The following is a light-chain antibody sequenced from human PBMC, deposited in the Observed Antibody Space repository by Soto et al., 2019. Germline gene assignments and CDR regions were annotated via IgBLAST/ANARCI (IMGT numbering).Light chain of an antibody. Sequence: QSALTQPASVSGSPGQSITISCTGTSSDVGGYNYVSWYQQHPGKAPKLMIYEVSNRPSGVSNRFSGSKSGNTASLTISGIQAEEQADYYCSSYTRSRTPYVFGTGTKVTV. J-gene: IGLJ1*01. CDR2: EVS. CDR3: SSYTRSRTPYV. V-gene: IGLV2-14*01. CDR1: SSDVGGYNY.